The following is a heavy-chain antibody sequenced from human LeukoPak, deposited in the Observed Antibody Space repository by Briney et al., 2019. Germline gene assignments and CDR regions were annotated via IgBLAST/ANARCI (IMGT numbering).Heavy chain of an antibody. J-gene: IGHJ4*02. CDR1: GYRFTSYW. D-gene: IGHD1-26*01. Sequence: GESLKISCKGSGYRFTSYWIGWVRQMPGKGLEWLGIIYAGDSDTRYSPSFQAQVTISADKSISTAYLQWSSLKASDTAMYYCASGSYSDYFDYWGQGTLVTVSS. CDR2: IYAGDSDT. V-gene: IGHV5-51*01. CDR3: ASGSYSDYFDY.